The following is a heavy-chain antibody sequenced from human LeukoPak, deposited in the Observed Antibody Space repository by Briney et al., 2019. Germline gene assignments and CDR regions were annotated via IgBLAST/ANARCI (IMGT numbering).Heavy chain of an antibody. V-gene: IGHV3-48*02. CDR2: ISTSGRAI. J-gene: IGHJ3*02. CDR3: ARGKSGYPDAFDI. CDR1: GFTFSNYN. Sequence: PGGSLRLSCAASGFTFSNYNMNWVRQAPGKGLEWVSYISTSGRAIFYADSVKGRFTISRDNARNSLYLQMNSLRDEDTAVYYCARGKSGYPDAFDIWGQGTMVTVSS. D-gene: IGHD3-3*01.